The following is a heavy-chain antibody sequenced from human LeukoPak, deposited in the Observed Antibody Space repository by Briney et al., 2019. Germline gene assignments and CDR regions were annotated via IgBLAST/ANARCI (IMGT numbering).Heavy chain of an antibody. J-gene: IGHJ3*02. V-gene: IGHV5-51*01. D-gene: IGHD3-3*01. CDR3: ARDVGTTYYDFWSGSYKGMDALDI. CDR1: GYSFTSYW. Sequence: KNGESLKISCKGSGYSFTSYWISWVRQMPGKGLEWMGIIYPGDSDTRYSPSFQGQVTISADKSISTAYLQWSSLKASNTAMYYCARDVGTTYYDFWSGSYKGMDALDIWGQGTMVTVSS. CDR2: IYPGDSDT.